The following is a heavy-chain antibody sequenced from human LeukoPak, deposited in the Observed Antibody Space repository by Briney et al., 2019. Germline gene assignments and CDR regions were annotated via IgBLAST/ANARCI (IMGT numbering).Heavy chain of an antibody. CDR1: GFTSSSYW. D-gene: IGHD5-24*01. CDR3: ARGERRWLQTNYYYYMDV. CDR2: INSDGSST. V-gene: IGHV3-74*01. Sequence: GGSLRLSCAASGFTSSSYWMHWVRQAPGKGLVWVSRINSDGSSTSYADSVKGRFTISRDNAKNTLYLQMNSLRAEDTAVYYCARGERRWLQTNYYYYMDVWGKGTTVTVSS. J-gene: IGHJ6*03.